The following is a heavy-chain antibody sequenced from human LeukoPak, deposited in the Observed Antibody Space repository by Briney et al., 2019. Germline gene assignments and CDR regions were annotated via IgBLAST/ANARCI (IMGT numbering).Heavy chain of an antibody. CDR2: ISAYNGNT. CDR3: ARVTYYYDSSGYRYFDY. J-gene: IGHJ4*02. CDR1: GYTFTSYG. D-gene: IGHD3-22*01. Sequence: ASVRVSCKASGYTFTSYGISWVRQAPGQGLEWMGWISAYNGNTNYAQKLQGRVTMTTDTSTSTAYMELRSLRSDDTAVYYCARVTYYYDSSGYRYFDYWGQGTLVTVSS. V-gene: IGHV1-18*01.